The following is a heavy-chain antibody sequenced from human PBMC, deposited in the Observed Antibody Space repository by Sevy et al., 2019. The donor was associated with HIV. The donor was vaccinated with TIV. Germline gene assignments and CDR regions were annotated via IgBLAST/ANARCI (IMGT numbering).Heavy chain of an antibody. V-gene: IGHV3-9*01. CDR1: GFTFDDYT. Sequence: GGSLRLSCATSGFTFDDYTMHWVRQAPGKGLEWVSGISWNSGSIGYADSVKGRFTISRDNAKNSLYLQMNSLRAEDTALYYCAKDISGEGEGSYYFYYWGQGTQVTVSS. D-gene: IGHD3-10*01. J-gene: IGHJ4*02. CDR2: ISWNSGSI. CDR3: AKDISGEGEGSYYFYY.